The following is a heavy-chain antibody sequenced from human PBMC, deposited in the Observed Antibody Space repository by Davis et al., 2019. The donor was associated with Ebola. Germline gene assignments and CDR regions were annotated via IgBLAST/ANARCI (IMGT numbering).Heavy chain of an antibody. Sequence: HTAGSLRLSCAASGFTFSSYWMHWVRQAPGKGLVWVSRINSDGSSTSYADSVKGRFTISRDNAKNTLYLQMNSLRAEDTAVYYCARCLRIAVAGHYYYYGMDVWGQGTTVTVSS. CDR3: ARCLRIAVAGHYYYYGMDV. CDR2: INSDGSST. CDR1: GFTFSSYW. J-gene: IGHJ6*02. D-gene: IGHD6-19*01. V-gene: IGHV3-74*01.